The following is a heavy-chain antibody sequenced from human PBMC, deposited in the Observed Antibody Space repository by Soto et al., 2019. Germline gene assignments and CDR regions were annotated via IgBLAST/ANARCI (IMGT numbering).Heavy chain of an antibody. Sequence: ASVKVSCKASGYTFTSYYMHWVRQAPGQGLEWMGIINPSGGSTSYAQKFQGRVTMTRDTSTSTVYMELSSLRSEDTAVYYCARFSDGYYYDSACAFDSCGHLAMVTV. CDR3: ARFSDGYYYDSACAFDS. V-gene: IGHV1-46*01. CDR1: GYTFTSYY. D-gene: IGHD3-10*01. CDR2: INPSGGST. J-gene: IGHJ3*02.